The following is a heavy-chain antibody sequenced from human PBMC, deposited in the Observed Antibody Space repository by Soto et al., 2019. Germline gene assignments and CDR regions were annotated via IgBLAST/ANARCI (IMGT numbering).Heavy chain of an antibody. CDR2: IRSKSNNYAT. D-gene: IGHD2-8*02. V-gene: IGHV3-73*01. CDR3: IRHDPNWYWY. CDR1: GFTFSGVS. Sequence: GGSLRLSCEASGFTFSGVSMHWVRQASGKGLEWVGRIRSKSNNYATAYAASVSGRFTVSRDDSKNTAYLQMNSLKTEDTAVYYCIRHDPNWYWYWGRGTLVTVSS. J-gene: IGHJ4*02.